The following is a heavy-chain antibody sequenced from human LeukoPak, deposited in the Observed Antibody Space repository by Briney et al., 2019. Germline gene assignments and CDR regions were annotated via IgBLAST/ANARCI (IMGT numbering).Heavy chain of an antibody. J-gene: IGHJ4*02. CDR1: GFTFSIYE. Sequence: GGSLRLSCAASGFTFSIYEMNWVRQAPEKGLEWVSYISSIGTTIYYADSVKGRFTISRDNAKNSLYLQMNSLRAEDTAVYYCARGERGDYWGQGTLVTVSS. D-gene: IGHD1-26*01. V-gene: IGHV3-48*03. CDR3: ARGERGDY. CDR2: ISSIGTTI.